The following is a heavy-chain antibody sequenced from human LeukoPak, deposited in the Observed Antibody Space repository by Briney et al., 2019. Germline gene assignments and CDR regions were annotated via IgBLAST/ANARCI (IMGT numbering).Heavy chain of an antibody. D-gene: IGHD6-13*01. CDR1: GFTFSSYA. Sequence: GGSLRPSCAASGFTFSSYAMHWVRQAPGKGLEWVAVISYDGSNKYYADSVKGRFTISRDNSKNTLYLQMNSLRAEDTAVYYCARGWRSSSWYLGEYYFDYWGQGTLVTVSS. J-gene: IGHJ4*02. V-gene: IGHV3-30-3*01. CDR2: ISYDGSNK. CDR3: ARGWRSSSWYLGEYYFDY.